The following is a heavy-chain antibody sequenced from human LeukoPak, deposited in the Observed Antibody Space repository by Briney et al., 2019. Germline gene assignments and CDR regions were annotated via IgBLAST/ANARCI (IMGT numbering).Heavy chain of an antibody. Sequence: PGTSLRLSCAASGFTFSSYGMHWVRQAPGKGLEWVAVISYDGSDTDYADSVKGRFTISRDKFKNTVDLQMNSLRVDDTSVYYCAKDQSSHWGRLNWLDSWGQGTLVIVSS. CDR2: ISYDGSDT. CDR3: AKDQSSHWGRLNWLDS. V-gene: IGHV3-30*18. CDR1: GFTFSSYG. D-gene: IGHD7-27*01. J-gene: IGHJ5*01.